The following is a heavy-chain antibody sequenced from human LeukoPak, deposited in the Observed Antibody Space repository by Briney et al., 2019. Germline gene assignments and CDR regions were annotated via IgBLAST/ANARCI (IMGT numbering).Heavy chain of an antibody. J-gene: IGHJ4*02. CDR1: GGSFSVYY. Sequence: SETLSLTCAVYGGSFSVYYWSWIRQPPGKGLEWIGEINHSGSTNYNPSLKSRVTISVDTSKNQFSLKLSSVTAADTAVYYCARSKLRVYSSSWFDYWGQGTLVTVSS. D-gene: IGHD6-13*01. CDR2: INHSGST. V-gene: IGHV4-34*01. CDR3: ARSKLRVYSSSWFDY.